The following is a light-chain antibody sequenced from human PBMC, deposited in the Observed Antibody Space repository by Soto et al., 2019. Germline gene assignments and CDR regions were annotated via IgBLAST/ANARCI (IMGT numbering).Light chain of an antibody. V-gene: IGKV1-5*01. CDR3: QRTYNAPPGT. J-gene: IGKJ5*01. CDR2: DAS. Sequence: DIQMTQAPSTLSASVGDRVTITCRASQTISTWLAWHQQKPGKAPKLLIYDASSLESGVPSRFSGSGSGTEFTLTISSLQPEDVATYYGQRTYNAPPGTFGQGTRLEIK. CDR1: QTISTW.